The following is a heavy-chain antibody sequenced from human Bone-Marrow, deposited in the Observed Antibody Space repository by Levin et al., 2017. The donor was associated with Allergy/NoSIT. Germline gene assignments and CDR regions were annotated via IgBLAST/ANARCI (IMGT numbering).Heavy chain of an antibody. Sequence: GESLKISCKASGYTFTSYYMHWVRQAPGQGLEWMGIINPSGGSTSYAQKFQGRVTMTRDTSTSTVYMELSSLRSEDTAVYYCARGERITMVRGVIITDGWYDYWGQGTLVTVSS. D-gene: IGHD3-10*01. CDR1: GYTFTSYY. CDR3: ARGERITMVRGVIITDGWYDY. CDR2: INPSGGST. V-gene: IGHV1-46*01. J-gene: IGHJ4*02.